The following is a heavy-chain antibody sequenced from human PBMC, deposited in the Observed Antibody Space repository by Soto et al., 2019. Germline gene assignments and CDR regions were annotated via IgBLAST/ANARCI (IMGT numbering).Heavy chain of an antibody. CDR1: GLTISGKKY. CDR3: ATWLEREHAFDV. D-gene: IGHD1-1*01. Sequence: DVPLVESGGGLIQPGESLRLSCAAFGLTISGKKYVAWVRQAPGKGLEWVSALYDVDGSFYADSVTGRFTTSSDSSKTTVYLQMNDLRPDDTAVYYCATWLEREHAFDVWGQGTTVTISS. V-gene: IGHV3-53*01. CDR2: LYDVDGS. J-gene: IGHJ3*01.